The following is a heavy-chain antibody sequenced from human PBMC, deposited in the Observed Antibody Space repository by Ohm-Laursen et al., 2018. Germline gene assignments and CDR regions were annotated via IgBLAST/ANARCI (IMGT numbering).Heavy chain of an antibody. CDR3: ARLDREGATAYGMDV. V-gene: IGHV4-34*01. CDR2: INHSGST. J-gene: IGHJ6*02. D-gene: IGHD1-26*01. CDR1: GGSFSGYY. Sequence: GTLSLTCAVYGGSFSGYYWSWIRQPPGKGLEWIGEINHSGSTNYNPSLKSRVTISVDTSKNQFSLKLSSVTAADTAVYYCARLDREGATAYGMDVWGQGTTVTVSS.